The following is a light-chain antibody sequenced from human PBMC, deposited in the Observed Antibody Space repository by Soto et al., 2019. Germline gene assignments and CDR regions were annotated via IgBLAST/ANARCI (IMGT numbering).Light chain of an antibody. J-gene: IGLJ3*02. V-gene: IGLV2-23*01. CDR3: CSYAGSSTLV. Sequence: QSALTQPASVSGSPGQSMTISCTATSSDFGSYNLVAWYQQHPGKAPKLMIYEGSKRPSGVSNRFSGSKSGNTASLTISGVQAEDEAGCYCCSYAGSSTLVFGGGTELTVL. CDR2: EGS. CDR1: SSDFGSYNL.